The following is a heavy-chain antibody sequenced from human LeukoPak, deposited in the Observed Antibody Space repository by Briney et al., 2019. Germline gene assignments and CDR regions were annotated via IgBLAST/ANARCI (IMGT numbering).Heavy chain of an antibody. D-gene: IGHD2-2*01. CDR2: ISQSGST. Sequence: PSGTLSLTCAVYGGSFSGYYWSWIRQPPGKGLEWIGEISQSGSTNYNPSLKSRVTISVDTSKNQFSLKLSSVTAADTAVYYCARGELVIVPAVNYYYYYMDVWGKGTTVTVSS. V-gene: IGHV4-34*01. CDR3: ARGELVIVPAVNYYYYYMDV. CDR1: GGSFSGYY. J-gene: IGHJ6*03.